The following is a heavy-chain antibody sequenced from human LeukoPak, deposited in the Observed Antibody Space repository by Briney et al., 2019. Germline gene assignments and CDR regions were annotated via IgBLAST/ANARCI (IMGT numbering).Heavy chain of an antibody. CDR2: ISGSGGST. D-gene: IGHD2-2*01. CDR1: GFTFSAYA. J-gene: IGHJ3*01. CDR3: GKDLAPPFQCGTTSCYALHF. V-gene: IGHV3-23*01. Sequence: GGSLRLSCAASGFTFSAYAMSWARQAPGKGLEWVSNISGSGGSTSYADSVKGRFTMSRDNSKNTLYLQLNSLRAEDTAIYYCGKDLAPPFQCGTTSCYALHFWGQGTMVTVSP.